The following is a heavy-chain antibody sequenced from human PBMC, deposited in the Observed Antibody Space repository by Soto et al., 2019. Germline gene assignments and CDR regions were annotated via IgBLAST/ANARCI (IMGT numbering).Heavy chain of an antibody. CDR3: AKGSSSYYDTFDY. D-gene: IGHD3-22*01. CDR2: TSGSGSGT. CDR1: GFTFSSYS. V-gene: IGHV3-23*01. J-gene: IGHJ4*02. Sequence: PGGSLRLSCAASGFTFSSYSIYLVRQAPGKGLEWVSGTSGSGSGTYYADAVKGRFTISRDNAKNTLYLQMNSLRAEDTAVYYCAKGSSSYYDTFDYWGQGTLVTVSS.